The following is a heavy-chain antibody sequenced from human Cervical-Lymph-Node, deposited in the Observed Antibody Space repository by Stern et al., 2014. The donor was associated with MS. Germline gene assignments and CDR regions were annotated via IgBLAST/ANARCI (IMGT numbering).Heavy chain of an antibody. CDR3: ARLEGTVTFDY. V-gene: IGHV4-39*01. J-gene: IGHJ4*02. Sequence: QVQLQESGPGLVKPSETLSLTCTVSGGSISSSSYYWGWIRQPPGKGLEWIGGIYYSGSTYYNPSLKSRVTISVDTSKNQFSLKLSSGTATDTAVYYCARLEGTVTFDYWGQGTLVTVSS. CDR2: IYYSGST. CDR1: GGSISSSSYY. D-gene: IGHD4-17*01.